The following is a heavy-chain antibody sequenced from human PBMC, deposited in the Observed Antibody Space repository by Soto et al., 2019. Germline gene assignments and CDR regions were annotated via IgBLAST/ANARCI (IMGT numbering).Heavy chain of an antibody. Sequence: VQLVQSGAEVRKPGASVKVSCTASGDSLDGYYIHWVRQTPGQGLEWMGWIFPKSGGTRLQRRLQGRVSMTGESSTGPVYLDVTSLAFDDTAVYYCAREGMFHFEAKDYYPSTYGLDFWGQGTTVTVSS. J-gene: IGHJ6*02. D-gene: IGHD3-10*01. CDR2: IFPKSGGT. V-gene: IGHV1-2*02. CDR1: GDSLDGYY. CDR3: AREGMFHFEAKDYYPSTYGLDF.